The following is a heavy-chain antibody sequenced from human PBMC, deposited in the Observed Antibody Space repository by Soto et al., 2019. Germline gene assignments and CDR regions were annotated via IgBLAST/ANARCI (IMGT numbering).Heavy chain of an antibody. D-gene: IGHD3-3*01. J-gene: IGHJ6*02. CDR3: ERHRAEPIVGVVPNYSYAGMDV. Sequence: GESLKISCKGSGYSFTSYWIGWVRQMPGKGLEWMGIIYPGDSDTRYSPSFQGQVTISADKSISTAYLQWSSLKASDTAMYYCERHRAEPIVGVVPNYSYAGMDVCGHANRVSVSS. CDR1: GYSFTSYW. V-gene: IGHV5-51*01. CDR2: IYPGDSDT.